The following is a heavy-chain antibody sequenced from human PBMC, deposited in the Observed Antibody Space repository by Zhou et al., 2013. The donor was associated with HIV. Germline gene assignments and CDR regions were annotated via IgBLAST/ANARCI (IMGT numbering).Heavy chain of an antibody. Sequence: QVQLVQSGAEVKKPGSSVKVSCKASGGTFSSYAISWVRQAPGQGLEWMGRIIPILGIANYAQKFQGRVTITADKSTSTAYMELSSLRSEDTAVYYCARSLYDSSGYGYWGQGTLVTVSS. CDR2: IIPILGIA. CDR3: ARSLYDSSGYGY. CDR1: GGTFSSYA. J-gene: IGHJ4*02. V-gene: IGHV1-69*04. D-gene: IGHD3-22*01.